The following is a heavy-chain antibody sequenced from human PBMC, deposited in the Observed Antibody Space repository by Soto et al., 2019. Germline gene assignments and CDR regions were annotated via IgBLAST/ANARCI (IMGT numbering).Heavy chain of an antibody. V-gene: IGHV1-24*01. J-gene: IGHJ1*01. CDR3: VSAQGAFDPDYLHY. CDR2: FDPADGKT. Sequence: ASVNLSCKVAGYTLTELSMHWVRQSPGKGLEWMGGFDPADGKTIYAQKFQGRVTMTEDTSTATAYMELSSLRSEDTAVSYCVSAQGAFDPDYLHYWGRRSLGTVCS. CDR1: GYTLTELS.